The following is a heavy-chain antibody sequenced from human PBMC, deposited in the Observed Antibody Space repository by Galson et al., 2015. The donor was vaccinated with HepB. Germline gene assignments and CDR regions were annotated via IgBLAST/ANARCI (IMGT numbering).Heavy chain of an antibody. CDR3: ARVSFGSGTYLLDY. D-gene: IGHD3-10*01. Sequence: SVKVSCKASGYTFTNYYMHWVRQAPGQGLEWMGIINPGSGSTTYAQKFQGRVTMTGDTSTSTVYVELSSLRSDDTAVYFCARVSFGSGTYLLDYWGQATPVTVSS. J-gene: IGHJ4*02. V-gene: IGHV1-46*01. CDR2: INPGSGST. CDR1: GYTFTNYY.